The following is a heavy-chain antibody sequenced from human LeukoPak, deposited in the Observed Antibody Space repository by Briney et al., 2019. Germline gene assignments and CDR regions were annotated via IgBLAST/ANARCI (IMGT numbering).Heavy chain of an antibody. V-gene: IGHV3-7*04. CDR3: AGGFGFLIES. CDR2: IKQDGSEK. Sequence: GGSLRLSCAASGFTFSSYYMAWVRQAPGKGLEWVANIKQDGSEKYYVGSVRGGFTISRDNAKNSLYLQLNSLRVEDTAVYFCAGGFGFLIESWGQGTLVTVSS. J-gene: IGHJ4*02. CDR1: GFTFSSYY. D-gene: IGHD3-16*01.